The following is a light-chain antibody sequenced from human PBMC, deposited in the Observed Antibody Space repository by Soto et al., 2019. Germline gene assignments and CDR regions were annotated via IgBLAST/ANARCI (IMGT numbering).Light chain of an antibody. Sequence: DLQMTQSPSSLSASVGDRVTITCRASQDINIWLAWYQQKSEKAPKSLIYAASTLQSGVPPRFSGSGSGTDFTLTITSLQPEDSATYYCQQYHRYPPTFGQGTRLEIK. J-gene: IGKJ5*01. CDR3: QQYHRYPPT. CDR1: QDINIW. V-gene: IGKV1D-16*01. CDR2: AAS.